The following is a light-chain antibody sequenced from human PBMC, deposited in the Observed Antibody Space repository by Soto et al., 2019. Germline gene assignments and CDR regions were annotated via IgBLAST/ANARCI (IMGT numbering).Light chain of an antibody. CDR3: KEALHSLT. V-gene: IGKV2-28*01. CDR2: LGS. J-gene: IGKJ5*01. Sequence: DIVMRQSPLSLPVTPGEPASISCRSNQSLLHNNGYNYLDWYMQKPGQSPQLLIYLGSNGSSGVPARFSGSGSGTDFTLKISRVDAAYVGVYYGKEALHSLTFGQGTRLE. CDR1: QSLLHNNGYNY.